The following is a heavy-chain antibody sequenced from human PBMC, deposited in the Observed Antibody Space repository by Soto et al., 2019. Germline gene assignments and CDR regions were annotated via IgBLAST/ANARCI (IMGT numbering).Heavy chain of an antibody. Sequence: DVVLLESGGGLVQPGGSLRLSCEASGFTFSFYPMSWVRQAPGKGLEWVAGISSSAGTIYYADPVKGRFTISRDNSKNTLYLQMDRVRAADTPLYYCANSGKSGSDSSGQGTLVTVSS. CDR3: ANSGKSGSDS. CDR1: GFTFSFYP. CDR2: ISSSAGTI. V-gene: IGHV3-23*01. D-gene: IGHD3-10*01. J-gene: IGHJ4*02.